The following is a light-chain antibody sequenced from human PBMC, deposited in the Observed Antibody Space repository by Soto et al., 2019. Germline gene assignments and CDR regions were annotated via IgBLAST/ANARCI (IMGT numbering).Light chain of an antibody. J-gene: IGKJ1*01. Sequence: EIVLTQSPGTLSFSPGERATLSCRASQSVSSSYLAWYQQKPGQAPRLLIYGASSRATGIPDRFTGSGSGTDFTLAISSLEREDFAVYYSHQYGNSYPGRRTFGQGTKVEIK. V-gene: IGKV3-20*01. CDR2: GAS. CDR1: QSVSSSY. CDR3: HQYGNSYPGRRT.